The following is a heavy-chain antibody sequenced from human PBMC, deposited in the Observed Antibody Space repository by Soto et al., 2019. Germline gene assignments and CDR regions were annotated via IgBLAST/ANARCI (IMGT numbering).Heavy chain of an antibody. V-gene: IGHV4-31*03. CDR1: GGSISSGGYY. CDR2: IYYSGST. D-gene: IGHD3-10*01. J-gene: IGHJ5*02. Sequence: PSETLSLTCTVSGGSISSGGYYWSWIRQHPGKGLEWIGYIYYSGSTYYNPSLKSRVTISVDTSKNQFSLKLSSVTAADTAVYYCARVNYYGSGSPHWFDPWGQGTLVTVSS. CDR3: ARVNYYGSGSPHWFDP.